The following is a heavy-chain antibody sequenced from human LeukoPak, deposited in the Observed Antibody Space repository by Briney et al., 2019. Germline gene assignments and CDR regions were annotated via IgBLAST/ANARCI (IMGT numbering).Heavy chain of an antibody. Sequence: PGGSLRLSCGASGFILSSYWMSWVRQAPGKGLEWVSYISSSGSTIYYADSVKGRFTISRDNAKNSLYLQMNSLRAEDTAVYYCAELGITMIGGVWGKGTTVAISS. CDR2: ISSSGSTI. J-gene: IGHJ6*04. CDR3: AELGITMIGGV. V-gene: IGHV3-48*04. CDR1: GFILSSYW. D-gene: IGHD3-10*02.